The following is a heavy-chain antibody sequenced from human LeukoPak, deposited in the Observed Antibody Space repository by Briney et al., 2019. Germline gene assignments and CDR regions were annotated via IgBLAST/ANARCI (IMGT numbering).Heavy chain of an antibody. CDR3: ARSTTVEGYNWFDP. D-gene: IGHD5/OR15-5a*01. CDR2: IYPGDSDT. V-gene: IGHV5-51*01. Sequence: GESLNISFKGSGNSFTSYWIGWVRQMPGKGLEWMGIIYPGDSDTRYSPSFQGQVTISADKSISTAYLQWSSLKASDTAMYYCARSTTVEGYNWFDPWGQGTLVTVSS. J-gene: IGHJ5*02. CDR1: GNSFTSYW.